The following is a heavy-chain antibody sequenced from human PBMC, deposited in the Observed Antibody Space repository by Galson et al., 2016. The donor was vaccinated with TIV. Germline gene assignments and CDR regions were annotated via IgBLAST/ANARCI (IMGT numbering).Heavy chain of an antibody. J-gene: IGHJ4*02. V-gene: IGHV2-70*04. D-gene: IGHD3-10*01. CDR1: GFSLSTSGVR. CDR3: ARSTARGACIDY. Sequence: PALVKPTQTLTLTCTLSGFSLSTSGVRVSWIRQPPGKAPEWLARIDWDGGNFYSTSLKSRLTISKDTSKNQVVLRMMNLDPEDTATYFCARSTARGACIDYWGQGTLVTVSS. CDR2: IDWDGGN.